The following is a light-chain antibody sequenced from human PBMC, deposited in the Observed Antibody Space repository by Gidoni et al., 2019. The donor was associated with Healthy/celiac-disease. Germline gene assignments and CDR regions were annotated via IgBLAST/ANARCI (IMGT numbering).Light chain of an antibody. Sequence: ALTPPAPVSGSPGQSLTISCTGTSSDVGSYNLVSWYQQHPGKAPKLMIYEGSKRPSGVSNRFSGSKSGNTASLTISGLQAEDEADYYCCSYAGSSTFVVFGGGTKLTVL. CDR2: EGS. CDR1: SSDVGSYNL. CDR3: CSYAGSSTFVV. J-gene: IGLJ2*01. V-gene: IGLV2-23*03.